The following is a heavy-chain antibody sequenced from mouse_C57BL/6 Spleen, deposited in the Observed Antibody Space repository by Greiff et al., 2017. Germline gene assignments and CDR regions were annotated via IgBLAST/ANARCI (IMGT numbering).Heavy chain of an antibody. CDR1: GYTFTSYW. CDR3: AITVTYWYFDV. Sequence: QVQLKQPGAELVKPGASVKVSCKASGYTFTSYWMHWVKQRPGQGLEWIGRIHPSDSDTNYNQKFKGKATLTVDKSSSTAYMQLSSLTSEDSAVYYCAITVTYWYFDVWGTGTTVTVSS. V-gene: IGHV1-74*01. J-gene: IGHJ1*03. D-gene: IGHD2-5*01. CDR2: IHPSDSDT.